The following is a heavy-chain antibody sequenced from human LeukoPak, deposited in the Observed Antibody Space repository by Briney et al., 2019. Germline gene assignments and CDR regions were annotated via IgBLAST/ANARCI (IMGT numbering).Heavy chain of an antibody. Sequence: GGSLRLSCAASGFTFSSYAMSWVRQAPGKGLEWVSAISGSGGSTYYADSVKGRFTISRDNSKNTLYLQMNSLRAEDTAVYYCAKGDYYDSSGYYGRVPYDYWGQGTLVTVSS. V-gene: IGHV3-23*01. J-gene: IGHJ4*02. CDR1: GFTFSSYA. CDR2: ISGSGGST. CDR3: AKGDYYDSSGYYGRVPYDY. D-gene: IGHD3-22*01.